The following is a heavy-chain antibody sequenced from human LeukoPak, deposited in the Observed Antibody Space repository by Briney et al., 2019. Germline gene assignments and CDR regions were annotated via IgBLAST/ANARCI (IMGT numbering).Heavy chain of an antibody. CDR3: ARVSPSSFNWFDP. J-gene: IGHJ5*02. CDR1: GYTFTSYG. CDR2: ISAYSGNT. V-gene: IGHV1-18*01. D-gene: IGHD6-13*01. Sequence: ASVKVSCKASGYTFTSYGISWVRQAPGQGLEWMGWISAYSGNTNYAQKLQGRVTMTTDTSTSTAYMELSSLRSEDTAVYYCARVSPSSFNWFDPWGQGILVTVSS.